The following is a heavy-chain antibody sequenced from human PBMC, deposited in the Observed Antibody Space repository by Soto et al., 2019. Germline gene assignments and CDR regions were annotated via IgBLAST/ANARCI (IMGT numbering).Heavy chain of an antibody. CDR2: FDPEDGET. V-gene: IGHV1-24*01. Sequence: ASVKVSCKVSGYTLTELSMHWVRQAPGKGLEWMGGFDPEDGETIYAQKFQGRVTMTEDTSTDTAYMELSSLRSEDTAVYYCATLGIVGATTISLAFDIWDQGTMVTVSS. D-gene: IGHD1-26*01. CDR3: ATLGIVGATTISLAFDI. CDR1: GYTLTELS. J-gene: IGHJ3*02.